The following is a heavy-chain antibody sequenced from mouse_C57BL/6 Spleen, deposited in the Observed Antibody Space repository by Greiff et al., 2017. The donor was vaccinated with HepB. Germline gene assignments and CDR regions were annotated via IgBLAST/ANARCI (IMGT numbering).Heavy chain of an antibody. Sequence: QVQLQQPGAELVKPGASVKLSCKASGYTFTSYWMHWVKQRPGQGLEWIGMIHPNSGSTNYNEKFKSKATLTVDKSSSTAYMQLSSLTSEYSAVYYCARPIYYGNYFAYWGQGTLVTVSA. J-gene: IGHJ3*01. D-gene: IGHD2-1*01. CDR3: ARPIYYGNYFAY. CDR1: GYTFTSYW. CDR2: IHPNSGST. V-gene: IGHV1-64*01.